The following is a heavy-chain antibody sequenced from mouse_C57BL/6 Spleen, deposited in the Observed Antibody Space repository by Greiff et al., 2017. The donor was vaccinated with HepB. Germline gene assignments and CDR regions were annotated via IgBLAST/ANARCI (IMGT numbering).Heavy chain of an antibody. D-gene: IGHD2-1*01. CDR2: IYPSDSET. CDR3: AREKGNLDAMDY. CDR1: GYTFTSYW. V-gene: IGHV1-61*01. Sequence: QVQLKQPGAELVRPGSSVKLSCKASGYTFTSYWMDWVKQRPGQGLEWIGNIYPSDSETHYNQKFKDKATLTVDKSSSTAYMQLSSLTSEDSAVYYCAREKGNLDAMDYWGQGTSVTVSS. J-gene: IGHJ4*01.